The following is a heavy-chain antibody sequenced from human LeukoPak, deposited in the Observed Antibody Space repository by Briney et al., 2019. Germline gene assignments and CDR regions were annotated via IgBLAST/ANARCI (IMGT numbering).Heavy chain of an antibody. Sequence: GASVKVSCKASGYTFTSYAMHWVRQAPGQRLEWMGWINAGNGKIKYSQKFQGRVTITRDTSASTAYMELSSLRSEDTAVYYCARGIWTSVSVQYHFDSWGQGTLVTVSS. CDR1: GYTFTSYA. J-gene: IGHJ4*02. V-gene: IGHV1-3*01. CDR3: ARGIWTSVSVQYHFDS. D-gene: IGHD3/OR15-3a*01. CDR2: INAGNGKI.